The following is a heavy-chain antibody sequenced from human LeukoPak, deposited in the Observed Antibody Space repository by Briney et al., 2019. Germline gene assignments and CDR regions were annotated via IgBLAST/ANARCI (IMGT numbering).Heavy chain of an antibody. V-gene: IGHV4-39*01. CDR3: ARQFTVTTPPYYYYMDV. Sequence: SETLSFTCTVSGGSISSSSYYWGWIRQPPGKGLEWIGSIYYSGSTYYNPSLKSRVTISVDTSKNQVSLKLSSVTAADTAVYYCARQFTVTTPPYYYYMDVWGKGTTVTISS. CDR2: IYYSGST. J-gene: IGHJ6*03. CDR1: GGSISSSSYY. D-gene: IGHD4-17*01.